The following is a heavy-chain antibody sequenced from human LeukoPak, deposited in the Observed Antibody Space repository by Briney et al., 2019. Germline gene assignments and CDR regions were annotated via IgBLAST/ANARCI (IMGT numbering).Heavy chain of an antibody. CDR2: ISGSGGST. Sequence: GESLKISCAASGFTFSSYAMSWVRQAPGKGLEWVSAISGSGGSTYYADSVKGRFTISRDNSKNTLYLQMNSLRAEDTAVYYCAKSLGVRDYYYDSSGYYYFDYWGQGTLVTVSS. D-gene: IGHD3-22*01. CDR3: AKSLGVRDYYYDSSGYYYFDY. J-gene: IGHJ4*02. V-gene: IGHV3-23*01. CDR1: GFTFSSYA.